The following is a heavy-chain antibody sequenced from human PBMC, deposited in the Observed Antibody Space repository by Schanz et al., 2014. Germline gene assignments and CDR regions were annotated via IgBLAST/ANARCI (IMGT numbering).Heavy chain of an antibody. Sequence: EVKLLESGGGLVQPGGSLRLSCAASGFTFSSYAMSWVRQAPGKGLEWVSTIYSSGSTYYADSVRGRFTISRDNSMNTVYLQMNSLRSDDAAVYYCARAQGVIRLYYGVDVWGQGTTVTVSS. V-gene: IGHV3-23*05. CDR3: ARAQGVIRLYYGVDV. CDR2: IYSSGST. J-gene: IGHJ6*02. D-gene: IGHD3-10*01. CDR1: GFTFSSYA.